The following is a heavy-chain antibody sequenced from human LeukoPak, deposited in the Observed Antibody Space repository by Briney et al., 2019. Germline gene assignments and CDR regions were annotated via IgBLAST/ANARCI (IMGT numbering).Heavy chain of an antibody. D-gene: IGHD6-19*01. CDR2: INHTGNT. J-gene: IGHJ5*02. CDR1: GGSFSGYY. V-gene: IGHV4-34*01. CDR3: ARGVTVIRYLIPVAGRWFDP. Sequence: KPSETLSLTCAVYGGSFSGYYWSWIRQPPGKGREWSGEINHTGNTSYNPSRKSRVTISVDTSKNRFSLMLNSVTAADTAVYFCARGVTVIRYLIPVAGRWFDPWGQGTPVTVSS.